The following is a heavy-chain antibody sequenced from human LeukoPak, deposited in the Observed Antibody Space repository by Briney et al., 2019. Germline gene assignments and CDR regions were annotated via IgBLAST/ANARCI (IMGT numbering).Heavy chain of an antibody. D-gene: IGHD6-13*01. CDR2: MNPNSGNT. V-gene: IGHV1-8*01. J-gene: IGHJ4*02. Sequence: ASVKVSCKASGYTFTTYDINWVRQATGQGLEWVGWMNPNSGNTGSAQKFQGRVTMTRNTSISTAYMELSSLRSEDTAVYYCARIAAPGNRRLNYWGQGTLVTVSS. CDR3: ARIAAPGNRRLNY. CDR1: GYTFTTYD.